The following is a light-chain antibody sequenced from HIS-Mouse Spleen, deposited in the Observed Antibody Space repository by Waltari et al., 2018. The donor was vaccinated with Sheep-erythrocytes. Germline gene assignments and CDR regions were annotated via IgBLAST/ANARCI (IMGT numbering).Light chain of an antibody. CDR2: QDS. CDR3: QAWDSSTAWNVV. J-gene: IGLJ2*01. Sequence: SYALTQPLSVSVSPDQTASLPCTGDHSGNNYACCYQQKPGQSPVLVIYQDSKRPSGIPERFSGSNSGNTATLTISGTQAMDEADYYCQAWDSSTAWNVVFGGGTKLTVL. CDR1: HSGNNY. V-gene: IGLV3-1*01.